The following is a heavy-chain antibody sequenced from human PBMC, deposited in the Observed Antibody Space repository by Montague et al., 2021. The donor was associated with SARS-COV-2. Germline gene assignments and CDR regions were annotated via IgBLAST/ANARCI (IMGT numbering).Heavy chain of an antibody. CDR2: LLHRRKT. CDR1: GGVELGRR. D-gene: IGHD3-10*01. J-gene: IGHJ1*01. V-gene: IGHV4-34*01. Sequence: SETLSLTCDVSGGVELGRRSDEHTSELRSRSEFVCQLLHRRKTNYNPSLKSRVTISRDTSKSQFSLKLSSVTAADTAVYYCARGPSSRYYYGSGIYKYFEYWGRGPWSPSPQ. CDR3: ARGPSSRYYYGSGIYKYFEY.